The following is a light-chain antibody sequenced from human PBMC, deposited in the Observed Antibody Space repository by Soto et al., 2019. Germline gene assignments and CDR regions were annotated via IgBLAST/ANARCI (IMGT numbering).Light chain of an antibody. J-gene: IGKJ4*01. V-gene: IGKV3-11*01. Sequence: EIVLTQSPATLSLSPGERATLSCRATQSISSYLAWYQQKPGQAPRLLIYDAFNRATGIPARFSGSGSGTDFTLTISSLEPEDFALYYSHRRTTWPTFGGGTRVEIK. CDR1: QSISSY. CDR3: HRRTTWPT. CDR2: DAF.